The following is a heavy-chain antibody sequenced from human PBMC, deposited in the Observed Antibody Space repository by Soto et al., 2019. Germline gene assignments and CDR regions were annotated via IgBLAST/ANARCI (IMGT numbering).Heavy chain of an antibody. CDR3: ARTRGIYYGMDV. CDR1: GFTFSSYG. J-gene: IGHJ6*02. Sequence: GGSLRLSCAASGFTFSSYGMHWVRQAPGKGLEWVAVIWYDGSNKYYADSVKGRFTISRDNSKNTLYLQMNSLRAEDTAVYYCARTRGIYYGMDVWGQGTTVTVSS. V-gene: IGHV3-33*01. CDR2: IWYDGSNK.